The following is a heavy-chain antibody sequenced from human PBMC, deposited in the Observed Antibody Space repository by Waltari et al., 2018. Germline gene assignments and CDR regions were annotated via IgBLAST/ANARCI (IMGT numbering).Heavy chain of an antibody. CDR2: MSWKSGSI. Sequence: EVQLVESGGGLVQPGRSLRLSCAASGFTFDDYAMHCVRQAPGKGLDGVPGMSWKSGSIGYAYSVKGRFTISRDNAKHSLYLQMNSLRAEDTALYYCAKDGNRDGYNFAYWGQGTLVTVSS. CDR1: GFTFDDYA. J-gene: IGHJ4*02. D-gene: IGHD5-12*01. V-gene: IGHV3-9*01. CDR3: AKDGNRDGYNFAY.